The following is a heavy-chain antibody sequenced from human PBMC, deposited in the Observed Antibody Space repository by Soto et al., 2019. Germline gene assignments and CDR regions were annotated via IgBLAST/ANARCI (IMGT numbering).Heavy chain of an antibody. J-gene: IGHJ3*01. CDR1: GFSLTDPKMG. Sequence: QVTLKESGPVLVKPTETLTLTCSVSGFSLTDPKMGVSWIRQPPGEALEWLAHIFANDERSYRPSLETRLTISNDTSMSQVVLTVTNMDPVATATYFCVRKLGGGTFDVWGQETMVTDSS. D-gene: IGHD3-16*01. V-gene: IGHV2-26*01. CDR2: IFANDER. CDR3: VRKLGGGTFDV.